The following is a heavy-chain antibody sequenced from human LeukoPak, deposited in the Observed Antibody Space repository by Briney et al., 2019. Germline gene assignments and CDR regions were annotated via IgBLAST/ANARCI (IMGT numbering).Heavy chain of an antibody. J-gene: IGHJ4*02. CDR1: GYTFTSYG. V-gene: IGHV1-18*01. CDR3: ARDLGDYVWGSYRLYYFAY. CDR2: ISAYNGNT. D-gene: IGHD3-16*02. Sequence: ASVKVSFKASGYTFTSYGISWVRQAPGQGLEWMGWISAYNGNTNYAQKLQGRVTMTTDTSTSTAYMELRSLRSDDTAVYYCARDLGDYVWGSYRLYYFAYWSQGTLVTVSS.